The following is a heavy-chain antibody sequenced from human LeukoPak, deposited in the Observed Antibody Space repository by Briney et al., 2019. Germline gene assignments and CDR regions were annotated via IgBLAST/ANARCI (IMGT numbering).Heavy chain of an antibody. CDR3: AGSVAGANYYYYYGMDV. J-gene: IGHJ6*02. V-gene: IGHV1-2*02. Sequence: ASVKVSCKASGGTFSSYAISWVRQAPGQGLEWMGWINPNSSGTNYAQKFQGRVTMTRDTSISTAYMELSRLRSDDTAVYYCAGSVAGANYYYYYGMDVWGQGTTVTVSS. CDR1: GGTFSSYA. CDR2: INPNSSGT. D-gene: IGHD6-19*01.